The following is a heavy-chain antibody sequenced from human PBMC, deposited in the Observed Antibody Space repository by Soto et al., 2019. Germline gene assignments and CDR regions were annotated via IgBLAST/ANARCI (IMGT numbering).Heavy chain of an antibody. J-gene: IGHJ4*02. V-gene: IGHV4-31*03. CDR3: ARWNQLPNYFDY. Sequence: SETLSLTCTVSGGSISIGGYYWSWIRHQPGKGLEWIGYIYYSGSTYYNPSLKSRVTISVDTSKNQFSLKLSSVTAADTAVYYCARWNQLPNYFDYWGQGTLVTVSS. CDR1: GGSISIGGYY. CDR2: IYYSGST. D-gene: IGHD2-2*01.